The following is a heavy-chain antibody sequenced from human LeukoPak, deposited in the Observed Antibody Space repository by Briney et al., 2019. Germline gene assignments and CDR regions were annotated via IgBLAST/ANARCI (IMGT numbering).Heavy chain of an antibody. CDR1: GFTFSSYA. D-gene: IGHD3-10*01. V-gene: IGHV3-23*01. CDR2: ISGSGGST. CDR3: AGPLWFGELPYYYGMDV. Sequence: GGSLRLSCAASGFTFSSYAMSWVRQAPGKGLEWVSAISGSGGSTYYADSVKGRFTISRDNSKDTLYLQMNSLRAEDTAVYYCAGPLWFGELPYYYGMDVWGQGTTVTVSS. J-gene: IGHJ6*02.